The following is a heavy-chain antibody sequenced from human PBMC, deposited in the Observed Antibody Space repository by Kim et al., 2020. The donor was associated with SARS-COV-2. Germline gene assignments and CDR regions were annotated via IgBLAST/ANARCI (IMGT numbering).Heavy chain of an antibody. J-gene: IGHJ4*02. CDR2: ISSSGSTI. CDR1: GFTFSSYE. CDR3: ARARRTLALAAPDFDY. D-gene: IGHD6-19*01. V-gene: IGHV3-48*03. Sequence: GGSLRLSCAASGFTFSSYEMNWVRQAPGKGLEWVSYISSSGSTIYYADSVKGRFTISRDNAKNSLYLQMNSLRAEDTAVYYCARARRTLALAAPDFDYWGQGTLVTASS.